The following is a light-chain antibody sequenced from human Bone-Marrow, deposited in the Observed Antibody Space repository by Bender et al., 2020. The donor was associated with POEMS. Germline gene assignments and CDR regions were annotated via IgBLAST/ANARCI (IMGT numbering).Light chain of an antibody. Sequence: QSALTQPASVSGSPGQSITISCTGTGSDVGRYNYVSWYQQHPGKAPKVIIYEVIKRPSGVSSRFSGSKSGNTASLTISGLQVGDEADYYCCSDAGSGIYVLGSGTKVTVL. CDR3: CSDAGSGIYV. V-gene: IGLV2-23*02. J-gene: IGLJ1*01. CDR2: EVI. CDR1: GSDVGRYNY.